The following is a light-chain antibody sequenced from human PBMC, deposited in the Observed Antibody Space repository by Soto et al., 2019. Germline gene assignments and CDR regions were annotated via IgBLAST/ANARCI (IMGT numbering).Light chain of an antibody. J-gene: IGKJ4*01. V-gene: IGKV3-11*01. CDR1: QSVSSY. Sequence: EIVLTQSPATLSLSPGDRATLSCRASQSVSSYLAWYQHKPGQAPRLLIYDASNRATGIPSRFSGSGSGTDFTLTITSLEPEDCAVYYCQQRSNWPSTFGGGTKVEIK. CDR3: QQRSNWPST. CDR2: DAS.